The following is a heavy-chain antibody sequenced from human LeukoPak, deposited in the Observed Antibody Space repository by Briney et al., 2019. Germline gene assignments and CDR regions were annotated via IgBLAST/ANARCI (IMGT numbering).Heavy chain of an antibody. V-gene: IGHV3-30*03. CDR3: VLDLFSSFAFDI. J-gene: IGHJ3*02. CDR1: GFTFSSYG. Sequence: GGSLRLSCAASGFTFSSYGMHWVRQAPGKGLEWVAVISYDGSNKYYADSVKGRFTISRDNSKNTLYLQMNSLRAEDTAVYYCVLDLFSSFAFDIWGQGTMVTVSS. CDR2: ISYDGSNK. D-gene: IGHD3/OR15-3a*01.